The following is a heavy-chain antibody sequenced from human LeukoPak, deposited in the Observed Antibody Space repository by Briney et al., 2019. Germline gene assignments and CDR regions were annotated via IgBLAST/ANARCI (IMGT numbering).Heavy chain of an antibody. CDR1: GFTFSAYS. Sequence: GGSLRLSCAASGFTFSAYSMNWVRQAPGKGLEWISSISSRGNYIYYADSVKGRFTISRDNSKNTLYVQMNSLRAEDTAVYYCARDPAKFWSGHDYWGQGTLVTVSS. J-gene: IGHJ4*02. V-gene: IGHV3-21*01. CDR3: ARDPAKFWSGHDY. CDR2: ISSRGNYI. D-gene: IGHD3-3*01.